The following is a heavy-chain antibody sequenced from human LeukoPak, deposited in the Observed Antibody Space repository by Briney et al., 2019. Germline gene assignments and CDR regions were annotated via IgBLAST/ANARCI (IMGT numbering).Heavy chain of an antibody. CDR2: ISNSSSYI. D-gene: IGHD4-17*01. Sequence: PGGSLRLSCAASGFTFSSYSMNWVRQAPGKGLEWVSSISNSSSYIYYADSVKGRFTISRDNAKNSLYLQMNSLRAEDTAVYYCARVGYGDYYFDYWGQGTLVTVSS. J-gene: IGHJ4*02. CDR3: ARVGYGDYYFDY. CDR1: GFTFSSYS. V-gene: IGHV3-21*01.